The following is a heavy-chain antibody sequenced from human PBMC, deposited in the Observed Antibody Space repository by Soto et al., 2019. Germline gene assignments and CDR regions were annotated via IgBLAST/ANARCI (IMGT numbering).Heavy chain of an antibody. CDR1: GGSISRGGYY. CDR2: IYYSESP. CDR3: AREPLT. V-gene: IGHV4-31*01. J-gene: IGHJ4*02. Sequence: QVQLQESGPGLLKPSQTLSLTCTVSGGSISRGGYYWSWIRQHPGKGLEWIGYIYYSESPYYTPSLKRPVTISVVPSKTQSSMKLSSVTAANTAVYYCAREPLTWGKGPLVTASS.